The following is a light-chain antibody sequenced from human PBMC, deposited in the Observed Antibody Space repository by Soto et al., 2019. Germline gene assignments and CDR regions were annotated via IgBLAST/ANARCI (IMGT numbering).Light chain of an antibody. CDR2: SNN. V-gene: IGLV1-44*01. CDR3: AAWDDSLNVYV. J-gene: IGLJ1*01. CDR1: SSNIGSKP. Sequence: QSVLTQPPSASGTPGQRVTISCSGSSSNIGSKPVNWYQQLPGTAPKLLIYSNNQRPSGVPDRFSGSKSGTSASLAISGLQSEDEAAYYCAAWDDSLNVYVFATGTKVTVL.